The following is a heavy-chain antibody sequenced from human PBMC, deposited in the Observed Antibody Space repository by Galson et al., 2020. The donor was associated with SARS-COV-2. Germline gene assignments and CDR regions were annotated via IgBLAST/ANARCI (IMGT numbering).Heavy chain of an antibody. J-gene: IGHJ4*02. V-gene: IGHV3-7*01. CDR3: AREEEDDSFDY. CDR2: IKQDGSEK. CDR1: GFTFSSYW. D-gene: IGHD3-22*01. Sequence: GGSLRLSCAASGFTFSSYWMSWVRQAPGKGLEWVANIKQDGSEKYYVDSVKGRFTISRDNAKNTLYLQMNSLRAEDSAVYYCAREEEDDSFDYWGQGSLVNVS.